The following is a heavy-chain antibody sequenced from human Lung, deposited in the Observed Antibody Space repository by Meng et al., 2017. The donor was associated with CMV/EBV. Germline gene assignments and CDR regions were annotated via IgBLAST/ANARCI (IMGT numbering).Heavy chain of an antibody. V-gene: IGHV3-11*01. CDR2: ISSSGSTM. Sequence: GGSLRLSCTASGFTFTDYYMTWIRQAPGKGLEYISDISSSGSTMYYADSVKGRFTISRDNAKNLVYLQMISLRAEDTAVYYCARALIRGVIINAFDIWGQGTMVTVSS. J-gene: IGHJ3*02. CDR3: ARALIRGVIINAFDI. CDR1: GFTFTDYY. D-gene: IGHD3-10*01.